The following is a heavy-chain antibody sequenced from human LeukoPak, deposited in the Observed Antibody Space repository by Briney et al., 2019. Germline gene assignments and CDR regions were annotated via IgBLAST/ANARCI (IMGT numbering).Heavy chain of an antibody. J-gene: IGHJ2*01. CDR3: ASLATGYCSSTSCGDWYFYL. V-gene: IGHV4-30-2*01. CDR2: IYHSGST. Sequence: SETLSLICAVSGCSISRGGYSWSWIRRPRGKGLEWIGYIYHSGSTYYHPSLKSRVTQSVDRSKNQFYLKLSSVTAADTAVYYCASLATGYCSSTSCGDWYFYLWGRGTLVTVSS. CDR1: GCSISRGGYS. D-gene: IGHD2-2*03.